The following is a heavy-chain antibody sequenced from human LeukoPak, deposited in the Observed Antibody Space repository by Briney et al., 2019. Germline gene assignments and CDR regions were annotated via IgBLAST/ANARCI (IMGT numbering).Heavy chain of an antibody. Sequence: ASETLSLTCTVSGGSISSYYWSWIRQPAGKGLEWIGRIYTSGSTNYNPSLKSRVTMSVDTSKNQFSLKLSSVTAADAAVYYCARATYYDSSGYYYDAYAFDIWGQGTMVTVSS. V-gene: IGHV4-4*07. CDR2: IYTSGST. CDR1: GGSISSYY. D-gene: IGHD3-22*01. J-gene: IGHJ3*02. CDR3: ARATYYDSSGYYYDAYAFDI.